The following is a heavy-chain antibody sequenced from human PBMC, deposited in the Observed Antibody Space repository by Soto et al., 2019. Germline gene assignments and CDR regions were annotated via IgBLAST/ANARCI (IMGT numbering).Heavy chain of an antibody. D-gene: IGHD3-10*01. CDR1: GFSFTNYA. J-gene: IGHJ4*02. V-gene: IGHV3-23*01. Sequence: EVQLLESGGGLVQPGGSLRLSCAASGFSFTNYAMSWIRRAPGKGLEWVSAISGSGGNTYYADSVKGRFTISRDNSKNTVYVQMNSLRAEDTAIYYCAKADARGYNSLLFENWGQGTLVTVSS. CDR2: ISGSGGNT. CDR3: AKADARGYNSLLFEN.